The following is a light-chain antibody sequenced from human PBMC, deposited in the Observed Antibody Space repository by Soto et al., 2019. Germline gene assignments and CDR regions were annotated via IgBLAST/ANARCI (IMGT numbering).Light chain of an antibody. CDR3: QQYDHPPYT. CDR1: QDIYKY. CDR2: YSS. Sequence: DIQMTQSPSSLSAAVGDRVTFTCQASQDIYKYLNWYQQKPGKAPNLLIYYSSNLERGVPSGYRGSGFGTDFSATVDSLQPADTGSDYCQQYDHPPYTFGQGTQLDIK. J-gene: IGKJ2*01. V-gene: IGKV1-33*01.